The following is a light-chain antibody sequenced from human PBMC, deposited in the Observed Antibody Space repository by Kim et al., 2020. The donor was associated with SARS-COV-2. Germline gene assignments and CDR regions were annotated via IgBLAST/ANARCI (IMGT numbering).Light chain of an antibody. V-gene: IGLV4-69*01. CDR3: QTWGTGILV. CDR1: SGNSSDA. J-gene: IGLJ2*01. CDR2: LNSDGSH. Sequence: ASVKPTCTIGSGNSSDAIAWHQQQPEKGPRYLMKLNSDGSHSKGDGIPDRFSGSNSGAERYLTISSLQSEDEADYYCQTWGTGILVFGGGTQLTVL.